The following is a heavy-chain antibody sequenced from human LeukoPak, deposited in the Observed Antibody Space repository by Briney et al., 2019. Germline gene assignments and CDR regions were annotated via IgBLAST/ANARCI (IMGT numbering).Heavy chain of an antibody. Sequence: ASVKVSCKASGYTFTSYDINWVRQAAGQGLEGMGWMNPNSGNTGYAQKFQGRVTMTRNTSISTAYMELSSLRSEDTAVYYCARGKRGSYRAWFDPWGQGTLVTVSS. J-gene: IGHJ5*02. CDR2: MNPNSGNT. CDR3: ARGKRGSYRAWFDP. D-gene: IGHD1-26*01. V-gene: IGHV1-8*01. CDR1: GYTFTSYD.